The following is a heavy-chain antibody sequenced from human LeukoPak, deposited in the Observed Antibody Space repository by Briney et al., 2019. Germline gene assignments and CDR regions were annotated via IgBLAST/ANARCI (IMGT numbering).Heavy chain of an antibody. CDR1: GGSISTYY. J-gene: IGHJ4*02. CDR2: IYYSGST. V-gene: IGHV4-59*01. D-gene: IGHD3-10*01. CDR3: ATGSGNYYNRAFDY. Sequence: PSETLSLTCTVSGGSISTYYWTWIRQPPGKGLEWIGYIYYSGSTNYNPSLQSRVTISVDTSKNQFSLKLSSVTAADTAVYYCATGSGNYYNRAFDYWGQGTLVTVSS.